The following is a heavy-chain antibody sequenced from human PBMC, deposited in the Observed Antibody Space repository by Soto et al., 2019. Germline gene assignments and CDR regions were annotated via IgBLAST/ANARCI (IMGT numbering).Heavy chain of an antibody. Sequence: SETLSLTCTVSGGSISSYYWSWIRQPPGKGLEWIGYIYYSGSTNYNPSLKSRVTISVDTSKNQFSLKLSSVTAADTAVYYCARGQYYGSGSYRPYGMGFWGQGTTVTVSS. J-gene: IGHJ6*02. V-gene: IGHV4-59*01. CDR1: GGSISSYY. CDR3: ARGQYYGSGSYRPYGMGF. CDR2: IYYSGST. D-gene: IGHD3-10*01.